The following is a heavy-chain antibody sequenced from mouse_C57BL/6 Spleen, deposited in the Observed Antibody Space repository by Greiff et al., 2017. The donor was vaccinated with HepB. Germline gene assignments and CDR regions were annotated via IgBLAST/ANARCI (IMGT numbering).Heavy chain of an antibody. CDR2: INPYNGGT. Sequence: VQLQQSGPVLVKPGASVKMSCKASGYTFTDYYMNWVKQSHGKSLEWIGVINPYNGGTSYNQKFKGKATLTVDKSSSTAYMELNSLTSEDSAVYYCARYHDGYYGFDYWGQGTTLTVSS. CDR3: ARYHDGYYGFDY. J-gene: IGHJ2*01. D-gene: IGHD2-3*01. V-gene: IGHV1-19*01. CDR1: GYTFTDYY.